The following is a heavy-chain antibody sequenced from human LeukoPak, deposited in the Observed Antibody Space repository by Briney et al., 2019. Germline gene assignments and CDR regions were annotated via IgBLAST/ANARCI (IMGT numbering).Heavy chain of an antibody. CDR2: IYYSGST. Sequence: SXXXSLTXTXXGXXIXSSXXYWGWIRQPPGKGLEWIGSIYYSGSTYYNPSLKSRVTISVDTSKNQFSLKLSSVTAADTAVYYCARVGVAGSSFWFDPWGQGTLVIVSS. J-gene: IGHJ5*02. CDR1: GXXIXSSXXY. V-gene: IGHV4-39*07. D-gene: IGHD2-15*01. CDR3: ARVGVAGSSFWFDP.